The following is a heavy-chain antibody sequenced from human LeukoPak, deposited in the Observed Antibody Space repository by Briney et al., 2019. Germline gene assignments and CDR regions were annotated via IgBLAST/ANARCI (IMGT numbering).Heavy chain of an antibody. J-gene: IGHJ5*02. CDR1: GYTFTRYY. CDR3: ARDGTTGTYGYWFDP. Sequence: ASVKVSCKASGYTFTRYYMHWVRQAPGQGLEWMGWISAYNGNTNYAQKLQGRVTMTTDTSTSTAYMELRSLRSDDTAVYYCARDGTTGTYGYWFDPWGQGTLVTVSS. D-gene: IGHD1-1*01. CDR2: ISAYNGNT. V-gene: IGHV1-18*04.